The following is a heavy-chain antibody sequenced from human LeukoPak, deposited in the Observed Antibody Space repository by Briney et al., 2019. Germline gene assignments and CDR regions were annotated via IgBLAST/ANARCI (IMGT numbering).Heavy chain of an antibody. V-gene: IGHV3-7*03. CDR3: ARDVSGDSSSWYWFDP. CDR1: GFTFSSYW. CDR2: IKQDGSEK. Sequence: GGSLRLSCAASGFTFSSYWMSWVRQAPGKGLEWVANIKQDGSEKYYVDSVKGRFTISRDNAKNSLYLQMNSLRAEDTAAYYCARDVSGDSSSWYWFDPWGQGTLVTVSS. J-gene: IGHJ5*02. D-gene: IGHD6-13*01.